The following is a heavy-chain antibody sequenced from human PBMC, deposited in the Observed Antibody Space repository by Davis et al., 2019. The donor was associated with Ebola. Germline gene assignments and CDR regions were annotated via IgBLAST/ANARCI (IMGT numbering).Heavy chain of an antibody. V-gene: IGHV4-4*02. D-gene: IGHD5/OR15-5a*01. Sequence: SETLSLTCAVSGGSISSSNWWSWVRQPPGKGLEWIGEINHSGSTNYNPSLKSRVTISVDTSKNQFSLKLSSVTAADTAVYYCARGVYGNYGMDVWGQGTTVTVSS. CDR3: ARGVYGNYGMDV. CDR2: INHSGST. J-gene: IGHJ6*02. CDR1: GGSISSSNW.